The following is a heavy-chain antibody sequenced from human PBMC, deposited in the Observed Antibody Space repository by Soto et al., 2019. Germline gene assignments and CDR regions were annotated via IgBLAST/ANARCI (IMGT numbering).Heavy chain of an antibody. D-gene: IGHD2-15*01. Sequence: EVQLVESGGGLVQPGGSLRLSCAASGFTVSSHYMSWVRQAPGKGLGWVSVIYSGGSSYYADSVKGRFTISRDNSKNTLYLQMNSLRAEDTAVYYCAREGDCSGGSCYVGAFDIWGQGTMVTVSS. CDR2: IYSGGSS. CDR3: AREGDCSGGSCYVGAFDI. V-gene: IGHV3-66*01. J-gene: IGHJ3*02. CDR1: GFTVSSHY.